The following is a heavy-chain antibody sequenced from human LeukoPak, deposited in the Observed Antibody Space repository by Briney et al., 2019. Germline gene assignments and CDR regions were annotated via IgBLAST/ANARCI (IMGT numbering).Heavy chain of an antibody. J-gene: IGHJ4*02. D-gene: IGHD6-19*01. CDR3: ARGGISSHSSGWFFDY. Sequence: HPGGSLRLSCAASGFTFSNYAIHWVRQAPGKGLEWVAVISFDESNKYYAESVKGRFTISRDNSKNTLYLQMNSLRAEDTAVYYCARGGISSHSSGWFFDYWGQGTLVTVSS. CDR2: ISFDESNK. V-gene: IGHV3-30*04. CDR1: GFTFSNYA.